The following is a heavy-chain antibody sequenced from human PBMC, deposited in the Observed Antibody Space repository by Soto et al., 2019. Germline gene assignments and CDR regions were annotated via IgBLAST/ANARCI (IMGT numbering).Heavy chain of an antibody. Sequence: SETLSLTCTVSGGSISSYYWSWIRQPPGKGLEWIGYIYYSGSTNYNPSLKSRVTISVDTSKNQFSLKLSSVTAADTAVYYCAREAHDFWIGRMDVWGKGTTVTVS. CDR2: IYYSGST. D-gene: IGHD3-3*01. CDR3: AREAHDFWIGRMDV. J-gene: IGHJ6*03. V-gene: IGHV4-59*01. CDR1: GGSISSYY.